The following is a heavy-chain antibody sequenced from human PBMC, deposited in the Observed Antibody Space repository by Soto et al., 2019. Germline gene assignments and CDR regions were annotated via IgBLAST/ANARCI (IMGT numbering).Heavy chain of an antibody. CDR1: GGSISGCY. V-gene: IGHV4-59*01. CDR3: ARVGGVGTPDFDY. CDR2: IYYSGST. J-gene: IGHJ4*02. D-gene: IGHD3-10*01. Sequence: PSETVSLTGTVSGGSISGCYWSWIRQPPGKGLEWIGYIYYSGSTNYNPTLRSRVTISVDTSKNQFSLKLSSVTAADTAVYYCARVGGVGTPDFDYWGQGTLVTVSS.